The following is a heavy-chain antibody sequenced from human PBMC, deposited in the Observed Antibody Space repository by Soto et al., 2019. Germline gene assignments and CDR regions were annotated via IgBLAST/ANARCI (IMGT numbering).Heavy chain of an antibody. D-gene: IGHD3-9*01. V-gene: IGHV3-23*01. J-gene: IGHJ4*02. Sequence: PGGSLRLSCAASGFTFSSFAMSWIRQAPGKGLEWVSTISGSGGSTYYADSVKGRFTVSRDNSKNSLYLQMNSLRAEDTAVYYCAKDPYYYDILTGPVDYWGQGTLVTVSS. CDR1: GFTFSSFA. CDR2: ISGSGGST. CDR3: AKDPYYYDILTGPVDY.